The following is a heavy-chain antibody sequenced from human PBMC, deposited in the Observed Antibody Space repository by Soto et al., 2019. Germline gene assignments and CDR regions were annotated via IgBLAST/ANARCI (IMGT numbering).Heavy chain of an antibody. CDR1: GFSLSTNVVA. J-gene: IGHJ4*02. V-gene: IGHV2-5*02. Sequence: QITLKESGPTLMKPTQTLTLTCSFSGFSLSTNVVAVGWIRQPPEKALEWLALIDGDDEKRYSPSLKSRLTITKNTSKNHVVLAMTNMDPGDTATYYCANRSLIRGGFDSWGQGTLVTVSS. CDR2: IDGDDEK. CDR3: ANRSLIRGGFDS. D-gene: IGHD3-10*01.